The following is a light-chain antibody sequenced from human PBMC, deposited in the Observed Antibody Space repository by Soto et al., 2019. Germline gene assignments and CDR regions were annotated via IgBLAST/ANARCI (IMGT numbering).Light chain of an antibody. CDR1: QSNRNY. Sequence: DIQMTQSPSSLSASVGARVTISCRASQSNRNYVSWYQQKPGTAPKLLIRAASTLQSGVPSRFSGSGSGTDFTLTISSLQIEDFSTYFCQQTDSTPQTFGQGTNVEI. V-gene: IGKV1-39*01. J-gene: IGKJ1*01. CDR3: QQTDSTPQT. CDR2: AAS.